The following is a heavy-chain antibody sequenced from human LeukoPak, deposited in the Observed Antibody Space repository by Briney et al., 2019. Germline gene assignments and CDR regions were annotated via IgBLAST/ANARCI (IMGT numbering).Heavy chain of an antibody. D-gene: IGHD2-21*01. CDR2: ISHSGST. J-gene: IGHJ4*02. CDR1: GYSISTTYY. Sequence: PSETLSLTCTVSGYSISTTYYGGWIRHPPGKGLEWIAIISHSGSTYYTPSLRSRLTISLDTSKNQFSLKLTSVTAADTAVYYCARVNAPVATFDYWGQGALVTVSS. CDR3: ARVNAPVATFDY. V-gene: IGHV4-38-2*02.